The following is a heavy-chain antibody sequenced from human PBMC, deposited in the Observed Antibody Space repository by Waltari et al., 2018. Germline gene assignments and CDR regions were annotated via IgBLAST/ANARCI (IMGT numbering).Heavy chain of an antibody. V-gene: IGHV1-46*01. J-gene: IGHJ5*02. Sequence: QVQLVQSGAEVKKPGASVKVSCKASGYTFTSYFMHWVRQAPGQGLEWMGIINPSGGSTSYAQKFQGRVTRNRDTSTSPVYLELSRLRSEDTAVEYWAGGKAAASDSNWVDPWGQGTLVTGSS. CDR3: AGGKAAASDSNWVDP. D-gene: IGHD6-13*01. CDR1: GYTFTSYF. CDR2: INPSGGST.